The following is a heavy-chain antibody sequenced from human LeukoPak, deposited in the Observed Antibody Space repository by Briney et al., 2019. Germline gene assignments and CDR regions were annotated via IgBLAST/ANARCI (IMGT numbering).Heavy chain of an antibody. CDR3: ARGRRTLIVGATRNAFDV. CDR2: ISSSSSYI. CDR1: GFTFSSYS. V-gene: IGHV3-21*01. Sequence: GGSLRLSCAASGFTFSSYSMNCVRQAPGKGLEWVSSISSSSSYIYYADSVKGRFTISRDNAKNSLYLQMNSLRPEDTAVYYCARGRRTLIVGATRNAFDVWGQGTIVTVSS. J-gene: IGHJ3*01. D-gene: IGHD1-26*01.